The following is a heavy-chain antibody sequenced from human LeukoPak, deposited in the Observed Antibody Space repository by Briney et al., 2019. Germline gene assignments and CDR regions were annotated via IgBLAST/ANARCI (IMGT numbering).Heavy chain of an antibody. V-gene: IGHV1-69*04. CDR2: IIPILGIA. D-gene: IGHD1-26*01. J-gene: IGHJ5*02. CDR3: ASEAGADWFDP. CDR1: GGTFSSYA. Sequence: VASVKVSCKASGGTFSSYAISWVRPAPGQGLEWMGRIIPILGIADYAQKFQGRVTITADKSTSTAYMELSSLRSEDTAVYYCASEAGADWFDPWGQGTLVTVSS.